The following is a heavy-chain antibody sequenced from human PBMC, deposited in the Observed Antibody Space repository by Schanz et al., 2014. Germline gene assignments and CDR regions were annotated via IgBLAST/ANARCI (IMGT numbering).Heavy chain of an antibody. CDR3: ARGIGGYGANNYFDY. CDR2: INTGSGDT. CDR1: EYSFTSYS. V-gene: IGHV1-3*04. D-gene: IGHD5-12*01. Sequence: QVHLVQSGAEVKRPGASVKVSCKASEYSFTSYSMHWVRQAPGQRLEWMGWINTGSGDTKYSQNFQGRVTITRDTSASTAYMELSSLRSEDTVVYSCARGIGGYGANNYFDYWGQGTLXTVSS. J-gene: IGHJ4*02.